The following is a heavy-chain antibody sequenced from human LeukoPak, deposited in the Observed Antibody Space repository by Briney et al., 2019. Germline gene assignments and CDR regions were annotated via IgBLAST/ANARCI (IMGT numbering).Heavy chain of an antibody. CDR3: AREGYCSGGSCYSRWFDP. D-gene: IGHD2-15*01. V-gene: IGHV1-69*01. J-gene: IGHJ5*02. Sequence: SVKVSCKASGGTFSSYAISWVRQAPGQGLEWVGGIIPIFGTANYAQKFQGRVTITADESTSTAYMELSSLRSEDTAVYYCAREGYCSGGSCYSRWFDPWGQGTLVTVSS. CDR1: GGTFSSYA. CDR2: IIPIFGTA.